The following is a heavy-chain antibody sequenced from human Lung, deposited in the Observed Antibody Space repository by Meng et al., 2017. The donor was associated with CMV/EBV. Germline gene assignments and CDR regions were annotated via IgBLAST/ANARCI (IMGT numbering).Heavy chain of an antibody. D-gene: IGHD3-22*01. Sequence: SXKISCAASGFNFDDYAMHWVRQGPGKGLAWVSGISWNGNHIGYADSVKGRFTVSRDTAKNSLYLQMNSLRPEDTALYYCVKDVDFYDSSCYSDWGQGTLVPSPQ. CDR1: GFNFDDYA. CDR3: VKDVDFYDSSCYSD. J-gene: IGHJ4*02. CDR2: ISWNGNHI. V-gene: IGHV3-9*01.